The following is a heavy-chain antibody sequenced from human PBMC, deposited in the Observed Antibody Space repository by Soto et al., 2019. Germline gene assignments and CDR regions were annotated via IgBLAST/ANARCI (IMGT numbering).Heavy chain of an antibody. CDR1: GFAFKYAR. CDR2: IRSNIDGATT. V-gene: IGHV3-15*01. J-gene: IGHJ3*01. D-gene: IGHD1-26*01. Sequence: EVLLVESGGGLVKPGGYLRLSCAASGFAFKYARMTWVRQAPGKGLEWVGHIRSNIDGATTAYAAPMKGRFTISRYESKNTVDQQMNSLITEDTAVYYCTTDCGSGTHYARAFDVWGQGTMVTVSS. CDR3: TTDCGSGTHYARAFDV.